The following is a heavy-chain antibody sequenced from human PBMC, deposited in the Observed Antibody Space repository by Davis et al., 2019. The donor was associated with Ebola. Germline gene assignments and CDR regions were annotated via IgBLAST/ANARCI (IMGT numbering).Heavy chain of an antibody. D-gene: IGHD2-21*02. Sequence: GGSLRLSCAASGFTFSNYGMHWVRQAPGKGLEWVAVISYDGSNRYYADSVKGRFTVSRDNAKNSLYLQMNSLRAEDTAVYYCVRDPALVVTGGGWFFGLWGRGTLVTVSS. J-gene: IGHJ2*01. CDR2: ISYDGSNR. CDR3: VRDPALVVTGGGWFFGL. CDR1: GFTFSNYG. V-gene: IGHV3-33*08.